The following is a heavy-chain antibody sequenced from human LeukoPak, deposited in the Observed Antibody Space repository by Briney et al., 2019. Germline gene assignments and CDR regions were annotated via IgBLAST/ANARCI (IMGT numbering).Heavy chain of an antibody. CDR2: FDPEDGET. J-gene: IGHJ4*02. D-gene: IGHD2-2*01. V-gene: IGHV1-24*01. CDR3: ATDLFRLGYCSSTSCYGGY. Sequence: GASVKVSCKVSGCTLTELSMHWVRQAPGKGLEWMGGFDPEDGETIYAQKFQGRVTMTEDTSTDTAYMELSSLRSEDTAVYYCATDLFRLGYCSSTSCYGGYWGQGTLVTVST. CDR1: GCTLTELS.